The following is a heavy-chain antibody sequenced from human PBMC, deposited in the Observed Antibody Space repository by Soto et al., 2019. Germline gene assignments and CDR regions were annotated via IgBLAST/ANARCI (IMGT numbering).Heavy chain of an antibody. CDR2: ISYDGSNK. CDR1: GFTFISYG. CDR3: AKDMTYYYDGSGHRTYYYYGMDV. Sequence: PGGSLRLSCAAPGFTFISYGMHWVRQAPGKGLEWVAVISYDGSNKYYADSVKGRFTISRDNSKNTLYLQMNSLRAEDTAVYYCAKDMTYYYDGSGHRTYYYYGMDVWGQGTTVTVSS. J-gene: IGHJ6*02. V-gene: IGHV3-30*18. D-gene: IGHD3-22*01.